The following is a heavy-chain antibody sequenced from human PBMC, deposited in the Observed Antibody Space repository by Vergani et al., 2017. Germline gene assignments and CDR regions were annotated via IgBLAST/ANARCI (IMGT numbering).Heavy chain of an antibody. V-gene: IGHV1-18*01. CDR1: GYTFTHHG. CDR3: ARDHSSSVGRNPVDDY. D-gene: IGHD6-6*01. CDR2: ISGYDGET. J-gene: IGHJ4*02. Sequence: VHLVQSGGEVKKPGASVKVSCKASGYTFTHHGFTWVRQAPGQGLEWVGWISGYDGETKYAQKFQGRVTLTTDTSTTTAYMELRSLRSDDTAVYYCARDHSSSVGRNPVDDYWGQGTLVTVSS.